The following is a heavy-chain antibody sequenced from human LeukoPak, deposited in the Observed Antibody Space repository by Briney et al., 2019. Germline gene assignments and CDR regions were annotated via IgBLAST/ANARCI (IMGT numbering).Heavy chain of an antibody. Sequence: PGGSLRLSCAASGFTFSNFAMRWVGQAPGKGLEWVSGITGSGGNTHYADSVKGRFTISRDNAKNSLFLQMNSLRAEDTAVYCCVTAPTRTYSVYWGQGTLVTVSS. V-gene: IGHV3-23*01. CDR2: ITGSGGNT. CDR1: GFTFSNFA. CDR3: VTAPTRTYSVY. J-gene: IGHJ4*02. D-gene: IGHD2-15*01.